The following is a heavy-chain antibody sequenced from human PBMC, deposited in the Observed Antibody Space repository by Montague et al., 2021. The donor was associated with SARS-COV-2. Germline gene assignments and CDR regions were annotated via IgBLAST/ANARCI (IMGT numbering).Heavy chain of an antibody. CDR1: GGSISSRIDY. Sequence: SETLSLTCTVSGGSISSRIDYWCWIHQPPGKGLEWIVSIYYRGSTYYNPSLKSRVTISVDTSKNQFSLKLISVTAADTAVYYCARLRGDYGGTYDTFDIWGQGTTLSVSS. J-gene: IGHJ3*02. V-gene: IGHV4-39*01. CDR2: IYYRGST. CDR3: ARLRGDYGGTYDTFDI. D-gene: IGHD4-23*01.